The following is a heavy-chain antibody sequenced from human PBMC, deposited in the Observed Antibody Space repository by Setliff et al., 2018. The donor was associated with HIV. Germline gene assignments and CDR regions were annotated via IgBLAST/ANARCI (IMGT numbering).Heavy chain of an antibody. D-gene: IGHD1-1*01. CDR2: ISAYNGNT. CDR3: ARRASTAEVFDY. J-gene: IGHJ4*02. Sequence: GASVKVSCKASGYTFTSYGITWVRQAPGQGLEWMGWISAYNGNTSYSESLQGRVTFTSDTSANTAYMELRSLGSDDTAVYFCARRASTAEVFDYWGQGTLVTVSS. V-gene: IGHV1-18*01. CDR1: GYTFTSYG.